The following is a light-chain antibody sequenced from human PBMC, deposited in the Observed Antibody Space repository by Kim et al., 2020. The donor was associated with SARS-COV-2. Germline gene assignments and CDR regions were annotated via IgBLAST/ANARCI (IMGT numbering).Light chain of an antibody. J-gene: IGKJ2*03. CDR3: QQFDSTPSS. CDR1: HTVGKW. Sequence: ASVGDRVTITCRASHTVGKWLAWYQYKSGKAPTLLIYKASTLESRVPSRFSGSGAGTEFTLTISSLQPDDFATDYGQQFDSTPSSFGQGTKLEI. V-gene: IGKV1-5*03. CDR2: KAS.